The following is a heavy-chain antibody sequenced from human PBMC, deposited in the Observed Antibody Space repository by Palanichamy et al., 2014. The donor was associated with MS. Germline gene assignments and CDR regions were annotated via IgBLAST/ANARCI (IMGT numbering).Heavy chain of an antibody. CDR1: GFTFSNAW. Sequence: EVQLVGGPGEPLVKPGGSLRLSCAASGFTFSNAWMSWVRQAPGKGLEWVGRIKSKADGGTTDIAAPVKDRFIISRDDSRNTLYLQMTSLKTEDTAVYYCFTDRMAVAGTSRQVDYWGQGTLVTVSS. V-gene: IGHV3-15*02. J-gene: IGHJ4*02. CDR3: FTDRMAVAGTSRQVDY. D-gene: IGHD6-19*01. CDR2: IKSKADGGTT.